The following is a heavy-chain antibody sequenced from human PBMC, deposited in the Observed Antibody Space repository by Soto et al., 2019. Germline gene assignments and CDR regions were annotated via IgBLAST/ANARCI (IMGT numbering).Heavy chain of an antibody. J-gene: IGHJ5*02. CDR2: ISGSGGST. Sequence: EVQLLESGGGLGQPGGSLRLSCAASGFTFSSYAMSWVRQAPGKGLECVSGISGSGGSTYYADSVKGRFTISRDKSKNTLYLQMNSMRAEDTAVYYCAKDMWDDYDSAGYYYASWFDPWGQGPLGTVS. CDR3: AKDMWDDYDSAGYYYASWFDP. V-gene: IGHV3-23*01. D-gene: IGHD3-22*01. CDR1: GFTFSSYA.